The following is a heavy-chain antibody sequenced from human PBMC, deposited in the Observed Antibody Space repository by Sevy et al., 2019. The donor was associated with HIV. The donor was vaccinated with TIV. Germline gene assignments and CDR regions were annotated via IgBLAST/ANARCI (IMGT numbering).Heavy chain of an antibody. CDR3: ARGENDDEFFQY. Sequence: GGSLRLSCTDSGFIFSNFAMHWVRQAPGKGLEWVAVTSYDGSHKYYADSVKGRFTVSRDNSRNILSLEMNSLRRDDTAVYYCARGENDDEFFQYWGQGTLVTVSS. CDR1: GFIFSNFA. CDR2: TSYDGSHK. J-gene: IGHJ1*01. D-gene: IGHD1-26*01. V-gene: IGHV3-30*04.